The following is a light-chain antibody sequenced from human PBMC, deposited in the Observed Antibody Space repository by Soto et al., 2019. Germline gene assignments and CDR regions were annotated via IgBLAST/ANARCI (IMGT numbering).Light chain of an antibody. V-gene: IGKV3-20*01. CDR1: QSVSFSY. CDR3: PQYGSSPLT. J-gene: IGKJ4*01. CDR2: GAT. Sequence: EIVLTQSPGTLSLSPGDRATLSCRASQSVSFSYLAWYQQKAGQAPRLLIYGATSRATGIPDRFSGSESGTDFTLTISRLEPEDFAVYYCPQYGSSPLTFRGGTNVEIK.